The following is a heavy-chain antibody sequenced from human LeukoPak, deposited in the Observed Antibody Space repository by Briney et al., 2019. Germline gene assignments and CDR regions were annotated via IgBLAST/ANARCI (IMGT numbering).Heavy chain of an antibody. V-gene: IGHV3-21*01. CDR3: ARSRSVSNYKGMDV. D-gene: IGHD5/OR15-5a*01. CDR2: ISSSSDYM. J-gene: IGHJ6*02. CDR1: GFTFSDYS. Sequence: TGGSLRLSCPASGFTFSDYSMSWVRQAPGKGLEWVSSISSSSDYMYYADSVKGRFTISRDNARNSLYLQMNSLRAEDTAVYYCARSRSVSNYKGMDVWGQGTTVTVSS.